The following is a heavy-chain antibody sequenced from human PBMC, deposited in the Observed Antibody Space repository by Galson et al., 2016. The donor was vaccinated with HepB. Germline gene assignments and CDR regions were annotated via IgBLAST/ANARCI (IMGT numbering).Heavy chain of an antibody. D-gene: IGHD6-19*01. CDR3: ARGNGGGAVAFFDY. V-gene: IGHV1-3*01. CDR1: GYTFTSYA. CDR2: INAGNGNT. J-gene: IGHJ4*02. Sequence: SVKVSCKASGYTFTSYAIHWVRQAPGQRLEWMGWINAGNGNTKYSQKFQGRVTITRDTSASTAYMELSSLRFEDTAAYYCARGNGGGAVAFFDYWGQGTLVTVSS.